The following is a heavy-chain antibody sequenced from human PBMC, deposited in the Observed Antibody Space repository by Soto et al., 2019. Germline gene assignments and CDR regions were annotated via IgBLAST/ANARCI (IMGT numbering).Heavy chain of an antibody. CDR2: IYATGTT. V-gene: IGHV4-4*07. J-gene: IGHJ5*02. D-gene: IGHD1-1*01. CDR3: VRDGTKTLRDWFDP. CDR1: GASISVFY. Sequence: TLSLTCTVSGASISVFYWSWIRKSAGKGLEWIGRIYATGTTDYNPSLKSRVMMSVDTSKKQFSLKLRSVTAADTAVYYCVRDGTKTLRDWFDPWGKGISVTASS.